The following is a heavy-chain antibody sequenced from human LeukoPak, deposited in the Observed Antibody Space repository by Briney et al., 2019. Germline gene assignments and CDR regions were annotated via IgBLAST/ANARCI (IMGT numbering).Heavy chain of an antibody. D-gene: IGHD3-10*01. CDR3: ARDYVTMVRGKGNWFDP. V-gene: IGHV3-30*02. Sequence: PGGSLRLSCAASGFTFSSYGMHWVRQAPGTGLEWVAFIRSDGSNKNYADSVKGRFTISRDNSKNTLYLQMNSLRPDDTAVYYCARDYVTMVRGKGNWFDPWGQGTLVTVSS. CDR1: GFTFSSYG. J-gene: IGHJ5*02. CDR2: IRSDGSNK.